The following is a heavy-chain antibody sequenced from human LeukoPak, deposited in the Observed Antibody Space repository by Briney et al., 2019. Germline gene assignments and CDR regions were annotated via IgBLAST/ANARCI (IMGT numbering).Heavy chain of an antibody. CDR1: GFTVSSNY. CDR2: PYSGGST. Sequence: GGSLRLSCAASGFTVSSNYMSWVRQAPGKGLEWVSVPYSGGSTYYADSVKGRFTISRDNSKNTLYLQMNSLRAEDTAVYYCARDSPPYSSGWYYFDYWGQGTLVIVSS. V-gene: IGHV3-53*01. CDR3: ARDSPPYSSGWYYFDY. D-gene: IGHD6-19*01. J-gene: IGHJ4*02.